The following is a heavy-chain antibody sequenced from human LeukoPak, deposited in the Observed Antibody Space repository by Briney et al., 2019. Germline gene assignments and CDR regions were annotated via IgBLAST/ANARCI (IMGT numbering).Heavy chain of an antibody. CDR3: ASTFPYCSDDDCAL. D-gene: IGHD2-15*01. J-gene: IGHJ1*01. Sequence: GGSLRLSCAASGFTFSPYSMNWVRQAPGKGLEWVSSISGSSLYIYYADSVKGRFTISRDNAKNSLYLQMNSLRAEDTAVYYCASTFPYCSDDDCALGGQGTLVTVSS. CDR1: GFTFSPYS. V-gene: IGHV3-21*01. CDR2: ISGSSLYI.